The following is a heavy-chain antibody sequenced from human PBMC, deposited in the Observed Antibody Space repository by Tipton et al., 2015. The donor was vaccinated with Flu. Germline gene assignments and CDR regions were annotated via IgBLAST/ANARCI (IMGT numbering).Heavy chain of an antibody. V-gene: IGHV4-39*07. Sequence: TLSLTCTVSGGSLNTGAYYWAWIRQAPGKGLEWIGSAFYGGATYYNPSLKGRVTFSADASKNLFSLKMHSVTAADAAVYYCARESGGSDFQHFNGVDVWGHGTTVTASS. CDR3: ARESGGSDFQHFNGVDV. D-gene: IGHD5-12*01. CDR1: GGSLNTGAYY. CDR2: AFYGGAT. J-gene: IGHJ6*02.